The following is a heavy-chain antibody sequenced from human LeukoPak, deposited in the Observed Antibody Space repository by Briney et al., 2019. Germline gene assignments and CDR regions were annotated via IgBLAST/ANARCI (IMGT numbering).Heavy chain of an antibody. V-gene: IGHV3-21*01. D-gene: IGHD2-15*01. CDR1: GFTFSSYS. CDR2: ISSSSSYI. Sequence: PGRSLRLSCAASGFTFSSYSMNWVRQAPGKGLEWVSSISSSSSYIYYADSVKGRFTISRDNAKNSLYLQMNSLRAEDTAVYYCAREVVGTAFDIWGQGTMVTVSS. CDR3: AREVVGTAFDI. J-gene: IGHJ3*02.